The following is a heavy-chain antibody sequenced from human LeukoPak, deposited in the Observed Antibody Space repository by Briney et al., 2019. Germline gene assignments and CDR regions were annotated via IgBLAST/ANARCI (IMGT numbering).Heavy chain of an antibody. CDR1: GFTFRSYA. Sequence: GGSLRLSCAASGFTFRSYAMNWVRQAPGRGLEWVSSLSGSGGDTYYADSVKGRFTISRDNSKNTLYLQMTRQRVEDAAVYYCAKERIAAARPYYFDYWGQGTLVTVSS. J-gene: IGHJ4*02. CDR3: AKERIAAARPYYFDY. V-gene: IGHV3-23*01. D-gene: IGHD6-13*01. CDR2: LSGSGGDT.